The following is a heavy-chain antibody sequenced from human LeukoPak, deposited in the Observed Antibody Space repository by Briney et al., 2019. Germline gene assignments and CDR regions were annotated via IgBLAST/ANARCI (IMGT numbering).Heavy chain of an antibody. J-gene: IGHJ6*03. CDR1: GFSFSTYN. D-gene: IGHD5-12*01. CDR3: ARDPYNGAYGNDYYYYMDA. Sequence: PGGSLRLSCAASGFSFSTYNMNWVRQAPGKAREGVSSKTNSGRETFYIDSVKGRFTISRDNAEKSLYLQMDSLRAEDTAVYFCARDPYNGAYGNDYYYYMDAWGKGTTVTVSS. V-gene: IGHV3-21*01. CDR2: KTNSGRET.